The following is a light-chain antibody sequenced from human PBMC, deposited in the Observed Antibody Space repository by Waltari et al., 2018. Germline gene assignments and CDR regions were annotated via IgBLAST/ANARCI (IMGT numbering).Light chain of an antibody. V-gene: IGLV1-40*01. CDR1: SSNIGAGYD. CDR3: QSYDSSLSGFYV. J-gene: IGLJ1*01. CDR2: GNT. Sequence: QSVLTQPPSVSGAPGQRVTISCTGSSSNIGAGYDVHWYQQLPGTAPKLLIYGNTNRPSGGPDRSSGSKPGTSASLAITGLQAEDEADYYCQSYDSSLSGFYVFGTGTKVTVL.